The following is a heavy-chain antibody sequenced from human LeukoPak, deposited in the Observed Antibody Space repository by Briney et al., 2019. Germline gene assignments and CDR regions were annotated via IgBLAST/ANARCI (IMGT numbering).Heavy chain of an antibody. Sequence: SETLSLTCTVSGGSISSSSYYWGWIRQPPGKGLEWIGSIYHSGSTYYNQSLKSRVTISVDTSKNQFSLKLSSVTAAATAVYYCARDLAPQPSPEGMNYWFDPWGQGTLVTVSS. CDR3: ARDLAPQPSPEGMNYWFDP. D-gene: IGHD1-7*01. V-gene: IGHV4-39*07. J-gene: IGHJ5*02. CDR2: IYHSGST. CDR1: GGSISSSSYY.